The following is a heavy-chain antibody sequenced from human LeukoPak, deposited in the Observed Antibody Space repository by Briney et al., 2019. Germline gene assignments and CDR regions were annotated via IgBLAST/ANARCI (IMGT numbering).Heavy chain of an antibody. CDR1: GFTFSSYG. CDR3: AKEGGSTSPY. J-gene: IGHJ4*02. Sequence: AGGSLRLSCAASGFTFSSYGMHRVRQAPGKGLEWVAFIRYDGSNKYYADSVKGRFTISRDNSKNTLYLQMNSLRAEDTAVYYCAKEGGSTSPYWDQGTLVTVSS. D-gene: IGHD2-2*01. V-gene: IGHV3-30*02. CDR2: IRYDGSNK.